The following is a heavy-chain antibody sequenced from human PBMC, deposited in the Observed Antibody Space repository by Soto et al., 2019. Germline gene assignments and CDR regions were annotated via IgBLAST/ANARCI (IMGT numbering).Heavy chain of an antibody. CDR3: ARGAILTGYYYFDY. J-gene: IGHJ4*02. CDR2: IYYSGST. CDR1: GGSISSGDYY. Sequence: SETLSLTCTVSGGSISSGDYYWSWIRQPPGKGLEWIGYIYYSGSTYYNPSLKSRVTISVDTSKNQFSLKLSSVTAADTAVYYCARGAILTGYYYFDYWGQGTLVTVSS. D-gene: IGHD3-9*01. V-gene: IGHV4-30-4*01.